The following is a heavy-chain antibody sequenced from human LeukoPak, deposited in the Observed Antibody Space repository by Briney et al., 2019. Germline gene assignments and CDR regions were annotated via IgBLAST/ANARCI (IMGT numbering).Heavy chain of an antibody. CDR3: AIMTYYDFWSGYSGGGAFDI. V-gene: IGHV4-59*01. D-gene: IGHD3-3*01. Sequence: SETLSLTCTVSGGSISSYYWSWIRQPPGKGLEWIGYIYYSGSTNYSPSFKSRVTISVDTSKNQLSLKLSSVTAADTAVYYCAIMTYYDFWSGYSGGGAFDIWGQGTMVTVSS. J-gene: IGHJ3*02. CDR1: GGSISSYY. CDR2: IYYSGST.